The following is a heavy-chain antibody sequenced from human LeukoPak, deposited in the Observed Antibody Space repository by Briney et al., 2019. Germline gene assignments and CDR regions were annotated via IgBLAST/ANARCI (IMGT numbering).Heavy chain of an antibody. J-gene: IGHJ4*02. CDR3: AREGPAYYDFWSGYSREANFDY. CDR1: GFTFRTYG. D-gene: IGHD3-3*01. CDR2: ISYDGSNK. Sequence: GGSLRLSCAASGFTFRTYGMHWVRQAPGKGLEWVAVISYDGSNKYYADSVKGRFTISRDNSKNTLYLQVNSLRAEDTAVYYCAREGPAYYDFWSGYSREANFDYWGQGTLVTVSS. V-gene: IGHV3-30*19.